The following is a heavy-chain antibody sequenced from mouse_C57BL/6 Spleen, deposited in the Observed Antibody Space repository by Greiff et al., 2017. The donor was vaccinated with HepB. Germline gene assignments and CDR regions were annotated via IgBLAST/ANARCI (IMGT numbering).Heavy chain of an antibody. CDR1: GYTFTSYW. J-gene: IGHJ2*01. V-gene: IGHV1-55*01. Sequence: QVQLQQPGAELVKPGASVKMSCKASGYTFTSYWITWVKQRPGQGLEWIGDIYPGSGSTNYNEKFKSKATLTVDTSSSTAYMQLSSLTSEDSAVYYCARYYGSGAYFDYWCQGTTLTVSS. D-gene: IGHD1-1*01. CDR3: ARYYGSGAYFDY. CDR2: IYPGSGST.